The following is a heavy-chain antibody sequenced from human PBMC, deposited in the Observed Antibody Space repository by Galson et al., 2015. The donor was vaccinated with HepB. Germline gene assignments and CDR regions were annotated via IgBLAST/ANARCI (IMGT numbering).Heavy chain of an antibody. D-gene: IGHD3-9*01. CDR1: GFTFKTHS. CDR3: VRDPPYDILTGYSHFDY. J-gene: IGHJ4*02. Sequence: SLRLSCAASGFTFKTHSMNWVRQAPGKGLEWVSSISHTSDYVFYAESVKGRFTVSRDNAESSLYLQMSSLRAEDTAVYYCVRDPPYDILTGYSHFDYWGQGTQVTVSS. CDR2: ISHTSDYV. V-gene: IGHV3-21*01.